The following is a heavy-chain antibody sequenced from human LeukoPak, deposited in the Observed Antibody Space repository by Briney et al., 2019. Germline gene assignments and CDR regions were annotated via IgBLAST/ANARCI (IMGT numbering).Heavy chain of an antibody. V-gene: IGHV4-4*07. J-gene: IGHJ4*02. Sequence: PSETLSLTCTVSGGSISSYYWSWIRQPAGKGLEWIGRIYTSGSTNYNPSLKSRVTMSVDTSKNQFSLKLSSVTAADTAVYYCARAGVGHYYDSSGPTSPYYFDYWGQGTLVTVSS. D-gene: IGHD3-22*01. CDR2: IYTSGST. CDR1: GGSISSYY. CDR3: ARAGVGHYYDSSGPTSPYYFDY.